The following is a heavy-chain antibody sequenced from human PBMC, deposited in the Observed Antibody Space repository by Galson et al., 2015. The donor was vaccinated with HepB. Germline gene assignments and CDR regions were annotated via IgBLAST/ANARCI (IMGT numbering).Heavy chain of an antibody. J-gene: IGHJ6*02. CDR2: ISWNSRDI. V-gene: IGHV3-9*01. D-gene: IGHD2-8*01. CDR3: AKGDLFCTNGVCFARAPSYYYGIDV. CDR1: GFTFEDYT. Sequence: SLRLSCAASGFTFEDYTLHWVRQVPGKGLEWVSGISWNSRDIAYVDSVKGRFTISRDNARNSLYLEMNSLKTEDTAVYYCAKGDLFCTNGVCFARAPSYYYGIDVWGQAPTVTVSS.